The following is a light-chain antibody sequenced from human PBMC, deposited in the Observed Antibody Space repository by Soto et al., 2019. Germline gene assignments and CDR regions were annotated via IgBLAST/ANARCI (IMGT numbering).Light chain of an antibody. CDR1: SSDVGNYNY. J-gene: IGLJ1*01. CDR2: DVN. CDR3: SSYTSSSTLV. V-gene: IGLV2-14*01. Sequence: QSALTQPASVSGSPGQSITISCTGTSSDVGNYNYVSWYQQHPGKVPKLMIYDVNNRPSGVSHRFSGSKSGNTASLTISVLQAEDEADYYCSSYTSSSTLVFGAGTKVTVL.